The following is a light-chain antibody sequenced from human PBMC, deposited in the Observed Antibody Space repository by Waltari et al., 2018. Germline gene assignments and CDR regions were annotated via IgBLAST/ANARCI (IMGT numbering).Light chain of an antibody. CDR3: QQYYTTPRT. J-gene: IGKJ1*01. Sequence: DIVMTQSPDSLAVSLGDRATINCKSSQSLFYSSNNKNYVAWYQQQPGQPPKLLIDWASTRESGVPDRFRGSGSGTDFTLTISSLQAEDVAVYFCQQYYTTPRTFGPGTKVEI. CDR1: QSLFYSSNNKNY. V-gene: IGKV4-1*01. CDR2: WAS.